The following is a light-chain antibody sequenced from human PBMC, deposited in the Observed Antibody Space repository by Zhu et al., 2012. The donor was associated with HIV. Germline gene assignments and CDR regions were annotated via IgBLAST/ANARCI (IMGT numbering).Light chain of an antibody. V-gene: IGKV3-20*01. Sequence: EIVLTQYPGTLSLSPGDKTILSCKASQSVSNLAWYQQKPGQAPSLVIYGVSNRATGIPDRFSGSGSGTDFTLTIRRLEPEDFAVYYCQQYGDSITFGPGTRVDFK. CDR2: GVS. J-gene: IGKJ3*01. CDR1: QSVSN. CDR3: QQYGDSIT.